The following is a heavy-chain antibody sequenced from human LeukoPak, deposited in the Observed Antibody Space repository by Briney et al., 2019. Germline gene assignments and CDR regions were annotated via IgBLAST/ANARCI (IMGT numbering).Heavy chain of an antibody. CDR2: INHSGST. J-gene: IGHJ4*02. Sequence: PSETLSLTCAVYGGSFSGYYWSWIRQPPGKGLEWIGEINHSGSTNYNPSLKSRVTISVDTSKNQFSLKLSSVTAADTAVYYCARVSRGSYSYSGQGTLVTVSS. V-gene: IGHV4-34*01. CDR3: ARVSRGSYSY. D-gene: IGHD1-26*01. CDR1: GGSFSGYY.